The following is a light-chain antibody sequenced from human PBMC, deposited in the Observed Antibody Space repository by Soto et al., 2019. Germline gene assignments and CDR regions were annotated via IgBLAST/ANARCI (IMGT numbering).Light chain of an antibody. Sequence: QPASVSGSPGQSITISCTGTSSDVGGYNYVSWYQQHPGKAPKLMIYEVSNRPSGVSNRFSGSKSGNTASLTISGLQAEDEADYYCSSYTSSSTRVFGTGTKLT. V-gene: IGLV2-14*01. CDR3: SSYTSSSTRV. J-gene: IGLJ1*01. CDR2: EVS. CDR1: SSDVGGYNY.